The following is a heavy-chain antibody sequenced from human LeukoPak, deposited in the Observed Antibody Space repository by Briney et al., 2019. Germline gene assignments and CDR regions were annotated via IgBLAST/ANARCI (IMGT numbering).Heavy chain of an antibody. J-gene: IGHJ4*02. D-gene: IGHD1-26*01. CDR3: AVMGATTTRIDY. V-gene: IGHV1-8*01. CDR1: GYTFTSYD. CDR2: MNPNSGNT. Sequence: ASVKVSCKASGYTFTSYDINWVRQATGQGLEWTGWMNPNSGNTGYAQKFQGRVTMTRNTSISTAYMELSSLRSEDTAVYYCAVMGATTTRIDYWGQGTLVTVSS.